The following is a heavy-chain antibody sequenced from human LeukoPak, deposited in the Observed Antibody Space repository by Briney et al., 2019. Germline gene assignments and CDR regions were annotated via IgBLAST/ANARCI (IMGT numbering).Heavy chain of an antibody. Sequence: SETLSLTCTVSGGSISSYYWSWIRQPPGEGLEWIGYIYYSGSTNYNPSLKSRVTISVNTSKNQFSLKLSSVTAADTAVYYCASLGYCSSTSCFDYWGQGTLVTVSS. CDR2: IYYSGST. CDR3: ASLGYCSSTSCFDY. D-gene: IGHD2-2*01. J-gene: IGHJ4*02. V-gene: IGHV4-59*01. CDR1: GGSISSYY.